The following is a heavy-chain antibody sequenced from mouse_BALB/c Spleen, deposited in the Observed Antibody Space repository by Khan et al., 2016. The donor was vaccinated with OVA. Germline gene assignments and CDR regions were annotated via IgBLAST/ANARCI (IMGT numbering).Heavy chain of an antibody. CDR1: GYIFTSYW. CDR2: IYPGTDNT. Sequence: QVQLKQSGAELMRPGASVKLSCKPSGYIFTSYWIHWVKQRSGQGLEWIARIYPGTDNTYYNEKFKDKATLTADKSSTTAYMQPSSLKSEDSAVYVSAREEPLYFFDYWGQGTTLTVSS. V-gene: IGHV1-76*01. J-gene: IGHJ2*01. D-gene: IGHD6-1*01. CDR3: AREEPLYFFDY.